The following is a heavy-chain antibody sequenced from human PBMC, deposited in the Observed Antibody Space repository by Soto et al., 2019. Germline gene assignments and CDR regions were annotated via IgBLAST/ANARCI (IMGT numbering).Heavy chain of an antibody. CDR2: IYWNDDK. J-gene: IGHJ4*02. V-gene: IGHV2-5*01. CDR1: GFSLSTSGVG. Sequence: QITLKESGPPLVKPTQTLTLTCTFSGFSLSTSGVGVGWIRQPPGKALEWLALIYWNDDKRYSPSLKSRLTIAKDTTKNQVVLNMTNMDPVDTATYFCARRPRCSKYVDYWGQGTLVTVSS. D-gene: IGHD4-4*01. CDR3: ARRPRCSKYVDY.